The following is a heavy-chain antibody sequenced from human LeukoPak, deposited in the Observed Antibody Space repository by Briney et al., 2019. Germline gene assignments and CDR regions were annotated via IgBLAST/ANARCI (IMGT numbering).Heavy chain of an antibody. V-gene: IGHV1-8*01. J-gene: IGHJ4*02. CDR3: ARKSYYYDSSGHSDGYWD. Sequence: ASVKVSCKASGYTFTSYDINWVRQATGQGLEWMGWMNPNSGNTGHAQKFQGRVTMTRNTSISTAYMELSSLRAEDTAVYYCARKSYYYDSSGHSDGYWDWGQGTLVTVSS. CDR2: MNPNSGNT. CDR1: GYTFTSYD. D-gene: IGHD3-22*01.